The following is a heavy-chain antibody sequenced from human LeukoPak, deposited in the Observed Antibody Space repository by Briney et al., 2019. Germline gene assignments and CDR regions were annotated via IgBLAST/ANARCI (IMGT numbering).Heavy chain of an antibody. CDR2: INPNSGGT. J-gene: IGHJ6*03. CDR3: ARWRGEIVVVPAAMVSYYMDV. V-gene: IGHV1-2*02. CDR1: GYTFTSYG. D-gene: IGHD2-2*01. Sequence: VASVKVSCKASGYTFTSYGISWVRQAPGQGLEWMGWINPNSGGTNYAQKFQGRVTMTRDTSISTAYMELSRLRSDDTAVYYCARWRGEIVVVPAAMVSYYMDVWGKGTTVTVSS.